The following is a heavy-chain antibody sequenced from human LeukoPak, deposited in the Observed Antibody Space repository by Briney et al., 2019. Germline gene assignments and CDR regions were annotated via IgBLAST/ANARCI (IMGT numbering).Heavy chain of an antibody. Sequence: GGSLRLSCAASGFTFGTYWMTWVRQAPGKGLEWVANIKQEGSEKYYVDSVRGRFTISRDNAKDSLYLQMNSLRVEDTAVYFCARDYRSSSGRSIDYWGQGTLVTVSS. J-gene: IGHJ4*02. CDR3: ARDYRSSSGRSIDY. CDR2: IKQEGSEK. CDR1: GFTFGTYW. V-gene: IGHV3-7*01. D-gene: IGHD6-6*01.